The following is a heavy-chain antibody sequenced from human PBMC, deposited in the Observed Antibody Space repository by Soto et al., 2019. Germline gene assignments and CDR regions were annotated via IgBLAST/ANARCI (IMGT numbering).Heavy chain of an antibody. D-gene: IGHD3-22*01. CDR3: ARRLYYDSSGFEGGGMDV. Sequence: SHTPSLTCTVCGRSIRRSSYCWRWIVHPPWKGLEWIGSIYYSGSTYYNPSLKSRVTISVDTSKNQFSLKLSSVTAADTAVYYCARRLYYDSSGFEGGGMDVWGQGTTVT. CDR1: GRSIRRSSYC. V-gene: IGHV4-39*01. J-gene: IGHJ6*02. CDR2: IYYSGST.